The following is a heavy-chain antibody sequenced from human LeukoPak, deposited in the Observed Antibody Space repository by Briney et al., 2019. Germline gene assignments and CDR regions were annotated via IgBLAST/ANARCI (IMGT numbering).Heavy chain of an antibody. D-gene: IGHD1-26*01. V-gene: IGHV3-11*01. J-gene: IGHJ4*02. CDR2: ISSSGSTI. CDR1: GFTVSSNY. CDR3: ARDPWALSY. Sequence: GGSLRLSCAASGFTVSSNYMSWVRQAPGKGLEWVSYISSSGSTIYYADSVKGRFTISRDNAKNSLYLQMNSLRAEDTAVYYCARDPWALSYWGQGTLVTVSS.